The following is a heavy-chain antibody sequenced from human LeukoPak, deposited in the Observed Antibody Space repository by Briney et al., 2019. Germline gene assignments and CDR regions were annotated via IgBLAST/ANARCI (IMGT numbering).Heavy chain of an antibody. Sequence: PSETLSLTCTVSGGSISGYYWSWIRQSPGKGLVWIGYIYYSGSTNYNPSLKSRVTISVDTSKNQFSLKLSSVTAADTAVYYCARAGMKGRGLTHFDYWGQGTLVTVSS. V-gene: IGHV4-59*12. CDR2: IYYSGST. CDR3: ARAGMKGRGLTHFDY. J-gene: IGHJ4*02. D-gene: IGHD3-10*01. CDR1: GGSISGYY.